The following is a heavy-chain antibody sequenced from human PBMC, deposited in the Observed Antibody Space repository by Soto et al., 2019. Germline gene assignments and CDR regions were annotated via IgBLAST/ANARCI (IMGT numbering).Heavy chain of an antibody. CDR1: GYSFTSYC. V-gene: IGHV5-51*01. Sequence: PGASLKISCKGSGYSFTSYCIGWVRQMRGKGLEWMGIIYPGDSDTRYSPSFQGQVTISADKSISTAYLQWSSLKASDTAMYYCARPRSSGRAYYYYYGMDVWGQGTTVTVSS. CDR2: IYPGDSDT. J-gene: IGHJ6*02. CDR3: ARPRSSGRAYYYYYGMDV. D-gene: IGHD6-19*01.